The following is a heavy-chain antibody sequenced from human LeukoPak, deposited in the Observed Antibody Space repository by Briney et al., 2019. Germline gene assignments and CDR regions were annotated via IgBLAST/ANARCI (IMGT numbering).Heavy chain of an antibody. CDR3: ANLAYCGGDCSRGAFDY. CDR1: GGSISSGDYY. D-gene: IGHD2-21*02. J-gene: IGHJ4*02. Sequence: PSQTLSLTCTVSGGSISSGDYYWSWIRQPPGKGLDWIGSIYYSGSTYYNPSLKSRVTISVDTSKNQFSLKLSSVTAADTAVYYCANLAYCGGDCSRGAFDYWGQGTLVTVSS. CDR2: IYYSGST. V-gene: IGHV4-30-4*01.